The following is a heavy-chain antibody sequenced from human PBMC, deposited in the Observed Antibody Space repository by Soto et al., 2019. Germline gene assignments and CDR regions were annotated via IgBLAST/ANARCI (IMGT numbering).Heavy chain of an antibody. Sequence: GGSLRLSCAASGFTFSSYWMSWVRQAPGKGLEWVANIKQDGSEKYYVDSVKGRFTISRDNAKNSLYLQMNSLRAEDTAVYYCSKGWGNHQYLQAVWGKGTTVTVSS. CDR3: SKGWGNHQYLQAV. CDR2: IKQDGSEK. D-gene: IGHD7-27*01. J-gene: IGHJ6*04. V-gene: IGHV3-7*01. CDR1: GFTFSSYW.